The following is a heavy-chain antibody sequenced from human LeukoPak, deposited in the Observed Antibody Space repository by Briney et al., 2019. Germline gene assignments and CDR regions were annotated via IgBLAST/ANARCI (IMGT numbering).Heavy chain of an antibody. V-gene: IGHV1-18*04. CDR3: ARDSFPYYYGSGSSDAFDI. J-gene: IGHJ3*02. CDR1: GYTFTGYY. CDR2: ISAYNGNT. D-gene: IGHD3-10*01. Sequence: ASVKVSCKASGYTFTGYYMHWVRQAPGQGLEWMGWISAYNGNTNYAQKLQGRVTMTTDTSTSTAYMELRSLRSDDTAVYYCARDSFPYYYGSGSSDAFDIWGQGTMVTVSS.